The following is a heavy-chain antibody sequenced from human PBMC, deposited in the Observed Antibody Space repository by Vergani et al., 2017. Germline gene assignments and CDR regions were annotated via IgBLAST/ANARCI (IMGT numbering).Heavy chain of an antibody. D-gene: IGHD2-21*02. V-gene: IGHV3-21*01. Sequence: EVQLVESGGGLVKPGGSLRLSCAASGFTFSSYSMNWVRQAPGKGLEWVSSISSSSSYIYYAASVKGRFTISRDNAKNSLYLQMNSLRAEDTAVYYCARVSAYCGGDCSRDYWGQGTLVTVSA. CDR1: GFTFSSYS. CDR2: ISSSSSYI. J-gene: IGHJ4*02. CDR3: ARVSAYCGGDCSRDY.